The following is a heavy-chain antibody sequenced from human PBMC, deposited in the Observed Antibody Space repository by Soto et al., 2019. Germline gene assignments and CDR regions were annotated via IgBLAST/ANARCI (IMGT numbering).Heavy chain of an antibody. V-gene: IGHV4-28*01. CDR3: ARHPEYLDWPQNWFDP. D-gene: IGHD3-9*01. CDR2: IYYSGST. J-gene: IGHJ5*02. CDR1: GYSISSSNW. Sequence: SETLSLTCAVSGYSISSSNWWGWIRQPPGKGLEWIGYIYYSGSTYYNPSLKSRVTMSVDTSKNQFSLKLSSVTAADTAVYFCARHPEYLDWPQNWFDPWGQGTLVTVSS.